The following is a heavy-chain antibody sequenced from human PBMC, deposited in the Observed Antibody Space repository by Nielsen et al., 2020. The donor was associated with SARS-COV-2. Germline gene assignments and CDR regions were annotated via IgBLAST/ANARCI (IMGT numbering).Heavy chain of an antibody. V-gene: IGHV3-30-3*02. CDR2: ISYDGSNK. Sequence: WIRQPPGKGLEWVAVISYDGSNKYYADSVKGRFTISRDNSKNTLYLQMNSLRAEDTAVYYCAKEVRDTATSYYYYYGMDVWGQGTTVTVSS. CDR3: AKEVRDTATSYYYYYGMDV. D-gene: IGHD5-18*01. J-gene: IGHJ6*02.